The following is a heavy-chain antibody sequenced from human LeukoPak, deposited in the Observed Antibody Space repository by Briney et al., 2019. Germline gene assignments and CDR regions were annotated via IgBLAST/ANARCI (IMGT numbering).Heavy chain of an antibody. J-gene: IGHJ4*02. CDR2: INPNSGGT. V-gene: IGHV1-2*02. CDR3: ARVPHSSGCLDY. D-gene: IGHD6-19*01. Sequence: ASVKVSCKASGYTFTGYYMHCVRPAPGQGLEWMGWINPNSGGTNYAQKFQGRVTMTRDTSISTAYMELSRLRSDDTAVYYCARVPHSSGCLDYWGQGTLVTVSS. CDR1: GYTFTGYY.